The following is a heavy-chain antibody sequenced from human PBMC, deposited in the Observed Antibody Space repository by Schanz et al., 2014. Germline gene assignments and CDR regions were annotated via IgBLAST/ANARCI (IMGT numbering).Heavy chain of an antibody. V-gene: IGHV1-69*09. J-gene: IGHJ3*02. D-gene: IGHD3-22*01. CDR2: IIPIVDIT. Sequence: QVHLVQSGAEVKKPGASVRVSCKASGYIFTDYYMHWVRQAPGQGLEWMGRIIPIVDITNYAQKFLGRVTITADKSTSTAYMELKSLRSADTAVYYCARDIQYHYDTSGPVGAFDIWGQGTVVTVSS. CDR1: GYIFTDYY. CDR3: ARDIQYHYDTSGPVGAFDI.